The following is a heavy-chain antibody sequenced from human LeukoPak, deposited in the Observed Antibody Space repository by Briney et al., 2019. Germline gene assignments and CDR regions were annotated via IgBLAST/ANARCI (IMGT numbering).Heavy chain of an antibody. CDR3: ASPIATRSYYGMDV. D-gene: IGHD6-13*01. CDR2: IYPGDSDT. J-gene: IGHJ6*02. V-gene: IGHV5-51*01. Sequence: GESLKVSCKGSGYSFTSYWIGWVRQIAGKGLGWVGIIYPGDSDTRYSPSFQGQVTISADKSISTAYLQWSSLKASDTAMYYCASPIATRSYYGMDVWGQGTTVTVSS. CDR1: GYSFTSYW.